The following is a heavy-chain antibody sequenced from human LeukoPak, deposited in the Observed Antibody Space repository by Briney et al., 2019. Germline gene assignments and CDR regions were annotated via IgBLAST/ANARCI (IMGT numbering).Heavy chain of an antibody. J-gene: IGHJ4*02. Sequence: AAVKVSRKASGYTFTSYGISWVRQPPGQGLGWMGWISPYNGNTDYSQKLQGRVTMPTDTSTSTAYMELRSLRSDDTAVYYCATSNYVAADLGYFDYWGQGTLVTVSS. CDR2: ISPYNGNT. CDR3: ATSNYVAADLGYFDY. CDR1: GYTFTSYG. V-gene: IGHV1-18*01. D-gene: IGHD6-13*01.